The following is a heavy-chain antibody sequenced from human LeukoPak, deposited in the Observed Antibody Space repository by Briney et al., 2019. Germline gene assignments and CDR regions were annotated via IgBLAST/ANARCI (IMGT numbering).Heavy chain of an antibody. Sequence: GGSLRLSCAASGFTFSNAWMSWVRQAPGKGLEWVGRIKSKTDGGTTDYAAPVKGRFTISRDDSKNTLYLQMNSLKTEDTAVYYCARDRLHPPYYYDSSGYWDRWGQGTMVTVSS. J-gene: IGHJ3*01. CDR3: ARDRLHPPYYYDSSGYWDR. D-gene: IGHD3-22*01. CDR2: IKSKTDGGTT. V-gene: IGHV3-15*01. CDR1: GFTFSNAW.